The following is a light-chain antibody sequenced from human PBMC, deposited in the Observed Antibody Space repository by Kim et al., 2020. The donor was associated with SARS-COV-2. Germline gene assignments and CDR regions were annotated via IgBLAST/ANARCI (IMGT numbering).Light chain of an antibody. CDR3: QQRSNGPPT. CDR2: DAS. V-gene: IGKV3-11*01. J-gene: IGKJ1*01. CDR1: DGMSSD. Sequence: PGEGATLSSSASDGMSSDLAWFQQKPCQAPRLLIYDASIRATGIPARFSGSGSETDCTLTISSLAPEDFAVYYCQQRSNGPPTFGQGTKVDIK.